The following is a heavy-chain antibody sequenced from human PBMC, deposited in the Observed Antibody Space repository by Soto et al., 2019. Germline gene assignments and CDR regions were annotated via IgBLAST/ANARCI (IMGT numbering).Heavy chain of an antibody. CDR2: IIDSGGRT. CDR3: AKTTVSGRGFDY. Sequence: PGGSLRPSCSASVFTFNNHAMSWFRQSPGKGLECVSSIIDSGGRTNYADSVKGRFTVSRDNSKNTLYLQMNSLRAEDTAVYYCAKTTVSGRGFDYWGQGTLVTVSS. V-gene: IGHV3-23*01. D-gene: IGHD6-19*01. J-gene: IGHJ4*02. CDR1: VFTFNNHA.